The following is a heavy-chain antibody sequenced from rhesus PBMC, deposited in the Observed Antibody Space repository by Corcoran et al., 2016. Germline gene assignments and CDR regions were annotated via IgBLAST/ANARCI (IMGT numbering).Heavy chain of an antibody. Sequence: QVQLQESGPGVVKPSETLSLTCAVSGGSISDSYRWSWIRQPPGKGLEWIGYIYGNRTTTNYNHSLKSRVTISKDTSKKQFAVKLSAGTAADTAVYHCARHRGPFDYWGQGVLVTVSS. D-gene: IGHD3S6*01. CDR2: IYGNRTTT. V-gene: IGHV4S10*01. CDR3: ARHRGPFDY. J-gene: IGHJ4*01. CDR1: GGSISDSYR.